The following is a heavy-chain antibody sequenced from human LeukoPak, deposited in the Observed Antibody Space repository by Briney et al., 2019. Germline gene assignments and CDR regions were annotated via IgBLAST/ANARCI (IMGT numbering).Heavy chain of an antibody. Sequence: GGSLRLSCATSGFTFSSYGMHWVRQAPGKGLEWASAISGSGSSTYYADSVKGRFTISRDNSKNTLYLQMNSLRAEDTAVYYCAKKDGYSYGPTGFDPWGQGTLVTVSS. J-gene: IGHJ5*02. CDR1: GFTFSSYG. CDR2: ISGSGSST. D-gene: IGHD5-18*01. CDR3: AKKDGYSYGPTGFDP. V-gene: IGHV3-23*01.